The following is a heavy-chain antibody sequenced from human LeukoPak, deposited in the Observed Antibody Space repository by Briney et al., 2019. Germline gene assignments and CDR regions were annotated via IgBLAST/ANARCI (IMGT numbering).Heavy chain of an antibody. D-gene: IGHD3-10*01. V-gene: IGHV4-39*01. CDR1: GGSISSSSYY. CDR2: IYYSGST. CDR3: ARTISITMVPRFDP. Sequence: PSETLSLTCTVSGGSISSSSYYWGWIRQPPGTGLEWIGSIYYSGSTYYNPSLKSRVTISVDTSKNQFSLKLSSVTAADTAVYYCARTISITMVPRFDPWGQGTLVTVSS. J-gene: IGHJ5*02.